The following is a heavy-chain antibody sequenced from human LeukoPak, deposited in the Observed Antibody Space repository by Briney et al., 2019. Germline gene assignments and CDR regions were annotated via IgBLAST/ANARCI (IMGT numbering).Heavy chain of an antibody. CDR2: IIPIFGTT. CDR3: ARGPQVGAFDL. D-gene: IGHD1-26*01. J-gene: IGHJ3*01. Sequence: ASVKVSCKASGGTFSSYAISWVRQAPGQGLEWMGGIIPIFGTTNYAQKFQGRVTITADESTSTAYMELSSLRSEDTAMYYCARGPQVGAFDLWGQGTVVTVSS. CDR1: GGTFSSYA. V-gene: IGHV1-69*13.